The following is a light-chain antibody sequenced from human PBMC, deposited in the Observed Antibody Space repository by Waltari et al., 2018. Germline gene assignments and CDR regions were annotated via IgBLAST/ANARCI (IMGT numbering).Light chain of an antibody. Sequence: DIQMTQSPSSPSASVGDRVTITCRASQSISNYLHWYQQKPGKAPKLLIYGATSLQSGVPSRFTGSAYVTDFTLPISSLPPEDAATSSGPPRYSPLFPLGPATTVYTK. CDR2: GAT. J-gene: IGKJ3*01. CDR3: PPRYSPLFP. V-gene: IGKV1-39*01. CDR1: QSISNY.